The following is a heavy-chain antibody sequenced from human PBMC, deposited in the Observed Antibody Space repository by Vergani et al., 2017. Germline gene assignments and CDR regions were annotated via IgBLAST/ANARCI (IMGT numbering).Heavy chain of an antibody. Sequence: QLQLQESGPGLVKPSETLSLTCTASGGSISSSSYYWGWIRQPPGKGLEWIGSIYYSGSTYYNPSLKSRVTISVDTSKNQFSLKLSSVTAADTAVYYCARQVYIVVVPAAIARDNWFDPWGQGTLVTVSS. CDR1: GGSISSSSYY. CDR3: ARQVYIVVVPAAIARDNWFDP. V-gene: IGHV4-39*01. J-gene: IGHJ5*02. D-gene: IGHD2-2*02. CDR2: IYYSGST.